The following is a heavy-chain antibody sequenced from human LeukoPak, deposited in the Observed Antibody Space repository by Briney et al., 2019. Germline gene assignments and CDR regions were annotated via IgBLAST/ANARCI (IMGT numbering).Heavy chain of an antibody. CDR3: ARDRGYSSGWTSDLYDY. D-gene: IGHD6-19*01. CDR1: GFTFSSYS. Sequence: PGGSLRLSCAASGFTFSSYSMNWVRQAPGKGLEWVANIKQDGSEKYYVDSVKGRFTISRDNAKNSLYLQMNSLRAEDTAVYYCARDRGYSSGWTSDLYDYWGQGTLVTVSS. J-gene: IGHJ4*02. CDR2: IKQDGSEK. V-gene: IGHV3-7*01.